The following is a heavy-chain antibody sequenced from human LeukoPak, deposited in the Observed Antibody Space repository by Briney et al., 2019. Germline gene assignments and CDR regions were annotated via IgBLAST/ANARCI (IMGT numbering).Heavy chain of an antibody. Sequence: SETLSLTCTVSGGSISSDYWSWIRQPPGKGLEWIGYIYYSGSTNYNPSLKSRVAISVDTSKNQFSPRLSSVTAADTAVYYCARLTMPRGVIYGTDWHFGLWGRGTLATVST. V-gene: IGHV4-59*08. D-gene: IGHD3-10*01. CDR1: GGSISSDY. CDR3: ARLTMPRGVIYGTDWHFGL. J-gene: IGHJ2*01. CDR2: IYYSGST.